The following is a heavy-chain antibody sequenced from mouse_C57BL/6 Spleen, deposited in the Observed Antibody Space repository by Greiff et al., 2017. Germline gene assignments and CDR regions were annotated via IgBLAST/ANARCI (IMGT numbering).Heavy chain of an antibody. CDR2: ISYDGSN. Sequence: EVKLMESGPGLVKPSQSLSLTCSVTGYSITSGYYWNWIRQFPGNKLEWMGYISYDGSNNYNPSLKNRISITRDTSKNQFFLKLNSVTTEDTATYYCAREGTGTGYWGQGTTLTVSS. V-gene: IGHV3-6*01. J-gene: IGHJ2*01. CDR1: GYSITSGYY. CDR3: AREGTGTGY. D-gene: IGHD4-1*01.